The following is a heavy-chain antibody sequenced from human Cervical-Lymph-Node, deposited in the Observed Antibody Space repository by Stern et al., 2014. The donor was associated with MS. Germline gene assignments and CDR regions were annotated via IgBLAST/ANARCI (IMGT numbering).Heavy chain of an antibody. CDR3: ARGLLGSENAFDI. J-gene: IGHJ3*02. CDR1: GYTFTSYG. D-gene: IGHD2-15*01. Sequence: VQLVQSGAEVKKPGASVKVSCKASGYTFTSYGISWVRQAPGQGLEWMGWISAYNSNTHYAQNLQDTFTMTTDTSTNTAYMDLRSLRSEDTAVYYCARGLLGSENAFDIWGQGTMVTVSS. V-gene: IGHV1-18*01. CDR2: ISAYNSNT.